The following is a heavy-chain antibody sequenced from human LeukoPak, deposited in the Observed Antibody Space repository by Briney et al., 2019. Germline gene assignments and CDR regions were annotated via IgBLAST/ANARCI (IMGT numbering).Heavy chain of an antibody. Sequence: PSETLSLTCTVSGGSISSYYWSWIRQPPGKGLEWIGHIYYTGSTSYNPSLKSRVTISVDTSKNQFSLKLNYVNAADTAVYYCARYISSGLDYWGQGTLVTVSS. J-gene: IGHJ4*02. D-gene: IGHD6-6*01. CDR1: GGSISSYY. V-gene: IGHV4-59*08. CDR2: IYYTGST. CDR3: ARYISSGLDY.